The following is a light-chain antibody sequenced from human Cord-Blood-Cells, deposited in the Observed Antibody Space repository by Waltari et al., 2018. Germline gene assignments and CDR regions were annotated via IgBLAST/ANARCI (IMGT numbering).Light chain of an antibody. CDR2: AAS. Sequence: DLQPTQSRSSLYASVGDRVPITCRASQSISSYLNWYQQKPGKAPKLLISAASSLQSGVPSRFSGSGSGTDFTLTISSLQPEDFATYYCQQSYSTPLTFGGGTKVEIK. CDR3: QQSYSTPLT. J-gene: IGKJ4*01. CDR1: QSISSY. V-gene: IGKV1-39*01.